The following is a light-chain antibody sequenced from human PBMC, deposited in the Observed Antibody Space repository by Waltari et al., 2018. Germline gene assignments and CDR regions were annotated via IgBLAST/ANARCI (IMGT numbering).Light chain of an antibody. CDR2: GNT. CDR3: QSYDSGLGGSV. CDR1: SSNIGAGYD. J-gene: IGLJ2*01. V-gene: IGLV1-40*01. Sequence: QSVLTQPPSVSGAPGQRVTISCTGSSSNIGAGYDVNWYQQLPGEAPKLLSYGNTNRPSGVPDRVSGSKAGTSASLAITGLQAEDEADYYCQSYDSGLGGSVFGGGTKLTVL.